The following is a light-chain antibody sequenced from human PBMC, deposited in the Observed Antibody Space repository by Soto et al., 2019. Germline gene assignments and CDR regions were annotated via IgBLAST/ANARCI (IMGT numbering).Light chain of an antibody. V-gene: IGKV1-5*03. CDR3: QEYNSYSPWT. Sequence: DIQMTQSASTLSASVGDRVTITCRASQSISSWLDWYQQKPGKAPKLLIYKASSLESGVPSRFSGSGSGTVFSLTISSLQPDDFATYYCQEYNSYSPWTCGQGTKVEIK. CDR1: QSISSW. J-gene: IGKJ1*01. CDR2: KAS.